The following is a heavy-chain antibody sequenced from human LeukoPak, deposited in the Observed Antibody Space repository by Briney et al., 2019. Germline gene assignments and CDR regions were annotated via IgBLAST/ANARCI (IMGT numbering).Heavy chain of an antibody. CDR3: ARRNYGSGSYYYDY. Sequence: PSETLSLTCTVSGGSISSYYWSWIRQPPGKGLEWIGYIYTSGSTNYNPSLKSRVTISVDTSKNQFSLKLSSVTAADTAVYYCARRNYGSGSYYYDYWGQGTLVTVSS. D-gene: IGHD3-10*01. V-gene: IGHV4-4*09. CDR1: GGSISSYY. J-gene: IGHJ4*02. CDR2: IYTSGST.